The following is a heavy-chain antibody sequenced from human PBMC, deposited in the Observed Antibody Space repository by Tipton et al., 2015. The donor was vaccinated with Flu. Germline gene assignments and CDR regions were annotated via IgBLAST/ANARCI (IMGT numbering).Heavy chain of an antibody. CDR1: GDSLGSNYF. CDR3: ARRDHSYYVSDPKSCFDP. V-gene: IGHV4-38-2*01. D-gene: IGHD4-11*01. J-gene: IGHJ5*02. CDR2: IHRGGSP. Sequence: GLVKPSETLSLTCSVSGDSLGSNYFWGWIRQPPGKGLEWFGNIHRGGSPYYNPSLRSRVTFSLDTSKYQFYLRLTSVTAADTAVYYCARRDHSYYVSDPKSCFDPWGQGTLVAVSS.